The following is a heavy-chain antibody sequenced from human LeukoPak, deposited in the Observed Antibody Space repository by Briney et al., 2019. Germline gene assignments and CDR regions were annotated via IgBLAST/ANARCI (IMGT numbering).Heavy chain of an antibody. J-gene: IGHJ4*02. CDR2: IFGGGSL. V-gene: IGHV3-53*01. D-gene: IGHD6-19*01. CDR3: ARGGMAVAAAYYFDY. CDR1: GFTVSTNY. Sequence: PGGSLRLSCAASGFTVSTNYMNWVRQAPGKGLEWVSVIFGGGSLYYADSVKGRFTISRDNSKNTLYLQMNSLKAEDTAVYYCARGGMAVAAAYYFDYWGQGTLVTVSS.